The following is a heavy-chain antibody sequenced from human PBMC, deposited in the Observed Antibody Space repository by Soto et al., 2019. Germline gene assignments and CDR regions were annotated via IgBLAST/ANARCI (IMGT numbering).Heavy chain of an antibody. J-gene: IGHJ6*03. Sequence: SETLSLTCTVSGGSISSSSYYWGWIRQPPGKGLEWIGSIYYSGSTYYNPSLKSRVTISVDTSKNQFSLKLSSVTAADTAVYYCAIGERHMDVWGKGTTVTVSS. V-gene: IGHV4-39*01. D-gene: IGHD1-1*01. CDR3: AIGERHMDV. CDR1: GGSISSSSYY. CDR2: IYYSGST.